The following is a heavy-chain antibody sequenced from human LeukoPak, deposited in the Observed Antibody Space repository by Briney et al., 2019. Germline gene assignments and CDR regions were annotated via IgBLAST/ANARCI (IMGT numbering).Heavy chain of an antibody. CDR2: ISAYNGNT. CDR1: GYTFTSYG. Sequence: ASVKVSCKASGYTFTSYGISWVRQAPGQGLEWMGWISAYNGNTNYAQKLQGRVTMTTDTSTSTAYMELRSLRSEDTAVYYCARVGPNSNYVGYFDYWGQGTLVTVSS. V-gene: IGHV1-18*01. D-gene: IGHD4-11*01. CDR3: ARVGPNSNYVGYFDY. J-gene: IGHJ4*02.